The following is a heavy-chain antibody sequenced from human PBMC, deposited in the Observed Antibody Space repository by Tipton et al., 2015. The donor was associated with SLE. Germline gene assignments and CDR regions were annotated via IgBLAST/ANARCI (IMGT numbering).Heavy chain of an antibody. D-gene: IGHD3-10*01. CDR2: SGGST. CDR3: AKDHGSGSYQCPDYGLDV. V-gene: IGHV3-23*01. Sequence: SLRLSCAASGFTFSSYAMSWVRQAPGKGLEWVSGSGGSTFYADSVKGRFTISRDNSRSTLYLQMNSLRAEDTAVYYCAKDHGSGSYQCPDYGLDVWGQGTTVTVSS. CDR1: GFTFSSYA. J-gene: IGHJ6*02.